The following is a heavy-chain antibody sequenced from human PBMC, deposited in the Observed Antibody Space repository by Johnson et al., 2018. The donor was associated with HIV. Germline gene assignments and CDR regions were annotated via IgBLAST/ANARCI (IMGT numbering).Heavy chain of an antibody. D-gene: IGHD3-10*01. Sequence: QVQLVESGGGLVKPGGSLRLSCAASGFMFSDYYMSWIRQAPGKGLEWISYISNSGTTIYNAESVKGRFTISRDNAKNSLYLQMNSLRAEDTAVYYCAREQATVWFGASGAAFDIWGQGTTVTVSS. CDR2: ISNSGTTI. CDR1: GFMFSDYY. CDR3: AREQATVWFGASGAAFDI. V-gene: IGHV3-11*04. J-gene: IGHJ3*02.